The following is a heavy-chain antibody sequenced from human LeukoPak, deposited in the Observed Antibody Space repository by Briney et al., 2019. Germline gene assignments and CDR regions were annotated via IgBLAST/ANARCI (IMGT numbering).Heavy chain of an antibody. CDR2: ISYDGSNK. D-gene: IGHD1-26*01. CDR1: GFTFSAYG. Sequence: PGGSLRLSCAASGFTFSAYGMHWVRQAPGKGLEWVAVISYDGSNKYYADSVKGRFTISRDNSKNTLYLQMNSLRDEDTAVYYCAKEGIVGATVSLDYWGQGTLVTVSS. V-gene: IGHV3-30*18. CDR3: AKEGIVGATVSLDY. J-gene: IGHJ4*02.